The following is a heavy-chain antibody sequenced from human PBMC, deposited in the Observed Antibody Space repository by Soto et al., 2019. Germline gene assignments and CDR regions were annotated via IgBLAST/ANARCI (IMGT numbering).Heavy chain of an antibody. D-gene: IGHD3-10*01. J-gene: IGHJ4*02. CDR2: IAASGIST. V-gene: IGHV3-23*01. CDR3: ACLAIFYKRTGMCDY. Sequence: EVQLLESGGGLVQPGVSLRLSCAASGFTFADFAMTWVRQAPGKGLEWISTIAASGISTYYADSVKGRFTISRENSKKKLYLQLKRLRADDTAVYSCACLAIFYKRTGMCDYWGQGTLVTVSS. CDR1: GFTFADFA.